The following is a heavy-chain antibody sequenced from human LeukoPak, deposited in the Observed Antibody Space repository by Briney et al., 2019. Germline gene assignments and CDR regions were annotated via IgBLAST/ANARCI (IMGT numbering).Heavy chain of an antibody. CDR1: GFTFSSYG. Sequence: PGGSLRLSCAASGFTFSSYGMHWVRQAPGKGLEWVAVIWYDGSNKYYADSVKGRFTISRGNSKNTLYLQMNSLRAEDTAVYYCARVCGDCYYYGMDVWGKGTTVTVSS. V-gene: IGHV3-33*01. CDR2: IWYDGSNK. J-gene: IGHJ6*04. CDR3: ARVCGDCYYYGMDV. D-gene: IGHD2-21*01.